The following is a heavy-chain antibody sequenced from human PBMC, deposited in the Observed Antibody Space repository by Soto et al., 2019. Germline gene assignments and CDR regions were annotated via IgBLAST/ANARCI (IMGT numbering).Heavy chain of an antibody. J-gene: IGHJ6*02. CDR2: INHSGST. CDR1: GGSFSGYY. Sequence: QVQLQQWGAGLLKPSETLSLTCAVYGGSFSGYYWSWIRQPPGKGLEWIGEINHSGSTNYNPALKRRGTISVDTSKNQFSLKLSSVTAADTAVYYGARVTGRYYYGMDVWGQGTTVTVSS. CDR3: ARVTGRYYYGMDV. V-gene: IGHV4-34*01.